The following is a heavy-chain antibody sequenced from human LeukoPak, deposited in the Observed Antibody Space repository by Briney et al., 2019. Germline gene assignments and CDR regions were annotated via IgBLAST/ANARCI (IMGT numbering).Heavy chain of an antibody. CDR3: ARGEWELLRAYNWFDP. J-gene: IGHJ5*02. CDR2: INHSGSN. V-gene: IGHV4-34*01. CDR1: GGSFSGYY. D-gene: IGHD1-26*01. Sequence: SETLSLACAVYGGSFSGYYWSWIRQPPGKGLEWIGEINHSGSNNYNPSRKSRGTIAVDTSKNQSSLKLSCVPAADTAVYYCARGEWELLRAYNWFDPWCQGSLVTVSS.